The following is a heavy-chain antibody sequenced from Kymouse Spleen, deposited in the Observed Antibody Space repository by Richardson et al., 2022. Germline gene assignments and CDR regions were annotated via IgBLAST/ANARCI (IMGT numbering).Heavy chain of an antibody. CDR2: MNPNSGNT. CDR3: ARGGLYGYGDYSYYYYYGMDV. Sequence: QVQLVQSGAEVKKPGASVKVSCKASGYTFTSYDINWVRQATGQGLEWMGWMNPNSGNTGYAQKFQGRVTMTRNTSISTAYMELSSLRSEDTAVYYCARGGLYGYGDYSYYYYYGMDVWGQGTTVTVSS. V-gene: IGHV1-8*01. J-gene: IGHJ6*02. D-gene: IGHD4-17*01. CDR1: GYTFTSYD.